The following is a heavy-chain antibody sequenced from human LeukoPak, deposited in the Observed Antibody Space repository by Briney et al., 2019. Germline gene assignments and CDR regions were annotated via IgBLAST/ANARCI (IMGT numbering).Heavy chain of an antibody. D-gene: IGHD3-10*01. CDR3: AREITANGMDV. J-gene: IGHJ6*02. Sequence: GWSLRLSCAASGFTFSSYSMNWVRQAPGKGLEWVSSISSSSSYIYYADSVKGRFTISRDNAKNSLYLQMNSLRAEDTAVYYCAREITANGMDVWGQGTTVTVSS. V-gene: IGHV3-21*01. CDR2: ISSSSSYI. CDR1: GFTFSSYS.